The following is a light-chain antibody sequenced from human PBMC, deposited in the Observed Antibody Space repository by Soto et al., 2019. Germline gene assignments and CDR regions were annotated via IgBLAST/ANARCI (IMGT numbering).Light chain of an antibody. CDR3: QQRTNWPPLT. CDR1: QSVSSD. Sequence: EIVLTQSPATLSLSPGERATFSCRASQSVSSDLVWYQQKPGQAPRLLIYDASNRATGVPDRFSGSGSGTDFTLTISRLEPEDFAVYYCQQRTNWPPLTFGGGTKVEIK. J-gene: IGKJ4*01. CDR2: DAS. V-gene: IGKV3-11*01.